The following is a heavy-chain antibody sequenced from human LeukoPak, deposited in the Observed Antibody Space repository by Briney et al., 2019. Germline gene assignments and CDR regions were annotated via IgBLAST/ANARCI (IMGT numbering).Heavy chain of an antibody. CDR2: INRSGST. J-gene: IGHJ2*01. D-gene: IGHD7-27*01. Sequence: SETLSLTCAVYGGSFSGYYWSWIRQPPGKGLEWIGEINRSGSTNYNPSLKSRVTISVDTSKSQFSLKLSSVTAADTAVYYCAGGRTGYWYFDLWGRGTLVTVSS. CDR3: AGGRTGYWYFDL. CDR1: GGSFSGYY. V-gene: IGHV4-34*01.